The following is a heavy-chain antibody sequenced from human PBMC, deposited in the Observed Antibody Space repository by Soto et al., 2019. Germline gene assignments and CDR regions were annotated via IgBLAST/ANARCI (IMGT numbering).Heavy chain of an antibody. CDR1: GGSFSGYY. Sequence: PSETLSLTCAVYGGSFSGYYWTWIRQPPGTGLEWIGEINHSGSTNYNPSLKSRVTISVDTSKNQFSLKLSSVAAADTAVYYCGKDRWWLDYWGQGTLVTVSS. CDR3: GKDRWWLDY. V-gene: IGHV4-34*01. D-gene: IGHD2-8*02. CDR2: INHSGST. J-gene: IGHJ4*02.